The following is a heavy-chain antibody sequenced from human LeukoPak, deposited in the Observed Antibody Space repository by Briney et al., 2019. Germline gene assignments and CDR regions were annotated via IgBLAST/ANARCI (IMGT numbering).Heavy chain of an antibody. D-gene: IGHD5-12*01. CDR2: IYSGGST. Sequence: GGSLRLSCAASGFTLNSNYMTWVRQAPGTGLEWVSIIYSGGSTYYADSVKGRFTISRHNSKNTLYLQMNSLKPEDTAVYYCARSRYSAYDLSYWGQGTLVTVSS. CDR1: GFTLNSNY. V-gene: IGHV3-53*04. J-gene: IGHJ4*02. CDR3: ARSRYSAYDLSY.